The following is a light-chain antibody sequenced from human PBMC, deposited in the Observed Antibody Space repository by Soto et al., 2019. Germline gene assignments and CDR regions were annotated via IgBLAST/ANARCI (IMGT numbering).Light chain of an antibody. V-gene: IGLV1-40*01. CDR1: SSNIGAGYD. CDR2: GNS. J-gene: IGLJ1*01. CDR3: QSYDSSVTLRV. Sequence: QSVLTQPPSVSGAPGQRVTISCTGSSSNIGAGYDVHWYQQLPGTAPKLLIYGNSNRPSGVPDRFSGSKSGTSASLAITGLQADDEADYYCQSYDSSVTLRVFGTGTKPPS.